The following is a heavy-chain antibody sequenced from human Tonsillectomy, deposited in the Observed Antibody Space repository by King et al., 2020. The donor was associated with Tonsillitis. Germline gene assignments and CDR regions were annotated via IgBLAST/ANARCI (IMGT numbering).Heavy chain of an antibody. CDR1: GYSFTNYW. V-gene: IGHV5-51*01. CDR2: IYPGDSDT. Sequence: VQLVESGAEMKKPGESLKISCKGSGYSFTNYWIGWLRQMPGKGLEWMGIIYPGDSDTRYSPSFQGQVTISADKSISPAYLQWGSLKASDTAMYYCATSHYYDSSGYYYWGQGTLVTVSS. J-gene: IGHJ4*02. CDR3: ATSHYYDSSGYYY. D-gene: IGHD3-22*01.